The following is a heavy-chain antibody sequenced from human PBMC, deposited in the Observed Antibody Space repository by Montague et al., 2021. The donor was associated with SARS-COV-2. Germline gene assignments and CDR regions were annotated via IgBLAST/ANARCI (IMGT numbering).Heavy chain of an antibody. CDR3: ARLGLQLLGGHYFDY. Sequence: SETLSLTCTVSGGSIGSYYWSWIRQPPGKGLEWIGYIYYSGSTNCNPSLKSRVTTSVDTSKSQFSLKLSSVTAADTAVYYCARLGLQLLGGHYFDYWGQGTLVTVSS. J-gene: IGHJ4*02. CDR1: GGSIGSYY. D-gene: IGHD5-24*01. V-gene: IGHV4-59*08. CDR2: IYYSGST.